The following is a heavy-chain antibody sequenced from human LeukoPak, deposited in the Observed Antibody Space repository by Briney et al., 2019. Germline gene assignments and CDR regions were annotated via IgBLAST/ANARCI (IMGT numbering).Heavy chain of an antibody. V-gene: IGHV1-46*01. Sequence: EASVKVSCKASGYTFTSYYMHWVRQAPGQGLEWMGIINPSGGSTSYAQKFQGRVTMTRDMSTSTVYMELSSLRSEDTAVYYCARTPSTSETAAGSFDYWGQGTLVTVSS. CDR1: GYTFTSYY. J-gene: IGHJ4*02. CDR3: ARTPSTSETAAGSFDY. D-gene: IGHD6-13*01. CDR2: INPSGGST.